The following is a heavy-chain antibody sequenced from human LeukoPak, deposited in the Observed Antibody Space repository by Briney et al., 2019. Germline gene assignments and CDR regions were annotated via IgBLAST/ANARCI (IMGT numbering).Heavy chain of an antibody. J-gene: IGHJ6*03. CDR2: ISAYNGNT. V-gene: IGHV1-18*01. CDR1: GYTFTTYA. CDR3: ARDQGYSYGKTYYYYYMDV. Sequence: ASVKVSCKASGYTFTTYAMNWVRQAPGQGLEWMGWISAYNGNTNYAQKFQGRVTMTRDMSTSTVYMELSSLRSEDTAVYYCARDQGYSYGKTYYYYYMDVWGKGTTVTVSS. D-gene: IGHD5-18*01.